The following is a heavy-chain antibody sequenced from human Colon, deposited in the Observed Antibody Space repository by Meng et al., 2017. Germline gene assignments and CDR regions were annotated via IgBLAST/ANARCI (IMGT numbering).Heavy chain of an antibody. Sequence: QVQLVQSEPVLKMPWASVKVSCKASGYSFTTFGINWVRQAPGQGLEWLGWINTNTQEPTYAQGFTGRYAFSLDTSVSTAYLQISSLESEDTAVYYCARKASGYSYSTNWGQGTLVTVSS. J-gene: IGHJ4*02. CDR1: GYSFTTFG. CDR3: ARKASGYSYSTN. CDR2: INTNTQEP. V-gene: IGHV7-4-1*02. D-gene: IGHD3-22*01.